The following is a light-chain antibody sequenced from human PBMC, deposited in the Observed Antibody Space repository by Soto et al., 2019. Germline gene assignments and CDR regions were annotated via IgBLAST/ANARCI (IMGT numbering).Light chain of an antibody. CDR2: EVT. V-gene: IGLV2-23*02. CDR1: SGDVGSYNL. J-gene: IGLJ1*01. CDR3: CSYAGNSEV. Sequence: QSVLTQPASVSGSPGQSITIPCTGTSGDVGSYNLVSWYQQHPGKAPKLMIYEVTERPSGVSNRFSGSKSGNTASLTISGLQPEDEVDYYCCSYAGNSEVFGTGTKLTVL.